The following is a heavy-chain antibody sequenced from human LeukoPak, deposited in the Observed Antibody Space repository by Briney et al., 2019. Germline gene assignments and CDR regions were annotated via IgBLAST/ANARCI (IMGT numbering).Heavy chain of an antibody. Sequence: ASVKVSCKTSGYTFTGYYMHWVRQAPGQGLERMGWINPNSGGTNYAQKFQGRVTMTRDTSISTAYMELSRLRSDDTAVYYCARVQKSRKSVASAVDCWGQGTVVIVSS. V-gene: IGHV1-2*02. CDR3: ARVQKSRKSVASAVDC. CDR1: GYTFTGYY. CDR2: INPNSGGT. J-gene: IGHJ4*02. D-gene: IGHD5-12*01.